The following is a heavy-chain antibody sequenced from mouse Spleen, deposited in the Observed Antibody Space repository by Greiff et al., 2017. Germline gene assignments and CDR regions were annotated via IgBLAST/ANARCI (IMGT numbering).Heavy chain of an antibody. V-gene: IGHV14-4*01. CDR1: GFNIKDDY. J-gene: IGHJ3*01. CDR2: IDPENGDS. Sequence: VQLQQSGAELVRPGASVKLSCTASGFNIKDDYMHRVKQRPEQGLEWIGWIDPENGDSDYASKFQVKATITADTSSNIAYLQLSSLTSEDTAVYYCITRGYDYGFAYWGQGTLVTVSA. D-gene: IGHD2-4*01. CDR3: ITRGYDYGFAY.